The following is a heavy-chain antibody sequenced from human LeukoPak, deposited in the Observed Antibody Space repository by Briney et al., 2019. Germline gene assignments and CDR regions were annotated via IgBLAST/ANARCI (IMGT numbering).Heavy chain of an antibody. CDR2: INPNSGGT. D-gene: IGHD5-18*01. J-gene: IGHJ6*02. CDR1: GYTFTGYY. CDR3: ATPLTNVDTHYYYYGMDV. Sequence: VASVKVSCKASGYTFTGYYMHWVRQAPGQGLEWMRWINPNSGGTNYAQKFQGRVTMTRDTSISTAYMELSRLRSDDTAVYYCATPLTNVDTHYYYYGMDVWGQGTTVTVSS. V-gene: IGHV1-2*02.